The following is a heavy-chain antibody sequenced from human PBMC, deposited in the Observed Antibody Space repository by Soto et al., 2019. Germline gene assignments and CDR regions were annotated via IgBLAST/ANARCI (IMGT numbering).Heavy chain of an antibody. J-gene: IGHJ4*02. CDR2: IYQAKSA. V-gene: IGHV4-30-2*01. CDR3: ARGDTRLGELSHDF. CDR1: GGSVTSGGHS. D-gene: IGHD3-16*02. Sequence: SETLSLTCVVSGGSVTSGGHSWSWIRQPPGKGLEWLGSIYQAKSAYYNPSLGSRVAISVDRSNNQVSLRVTSVTAADTAVYYCARGDTRLGELSHDFWGQGTLVTVS.